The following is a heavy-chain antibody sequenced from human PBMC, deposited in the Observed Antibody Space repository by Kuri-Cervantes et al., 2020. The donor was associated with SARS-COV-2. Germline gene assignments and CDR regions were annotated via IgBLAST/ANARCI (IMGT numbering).Heavy chain of an antibody. CDR1: GFTFSNAW. V-gene: IGHV3-15*01. CDR3: TTDLKPWRADY. CDR2: IKSKTDGGTT. J-gene: IGHJ4*02. D-gene: IGHD3-3*01. Sequence: GESLKISCAASGFTFSNAWTSWVRQAPGKGLEWVGRIKSKTDGGTTDYAAPVKGRFTISREDSKNTLYLQMNSLKTEDTAVYYCTTDLKPWRADYWGQGTLVTVSS.